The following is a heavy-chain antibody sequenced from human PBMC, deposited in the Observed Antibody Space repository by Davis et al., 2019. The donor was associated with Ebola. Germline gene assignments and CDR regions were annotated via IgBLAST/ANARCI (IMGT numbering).Heavy chain of an antibody. Sequence: PGGSLRLSCAASGFTFSSYSMNWVRQAPGKGLEWVSVIYSGGSTYYADSVKGRFTISRDNSKNSLYLQMNSLRAEDTAVYYCARVPRSTYYYYGMDVWGQGTTVTVSS. CDR1: GFTFSSYS. J-gene: IGHJ6*02. V-gene: IGHV3-53*01. CDR3: ARVPRSTYYYYGMDV. D-gene: IGHD2/OR15-2a*01. CDR2: IYSGGST.